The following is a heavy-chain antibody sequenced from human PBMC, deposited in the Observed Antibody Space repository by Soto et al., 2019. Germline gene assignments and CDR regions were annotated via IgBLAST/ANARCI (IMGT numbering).Heavy chain of an antibody. V-gene: IGHV3-23*01. D-gene: IGHD4-17*01. CDR3: AKRKTSTVPTAFDD. CDR2: ISGRGDDT. CDR1: GFTFSAYA. J-gene: IGHJ4*02. Sequence: EVEMLESGGGLVQPGGSLRLSCAASGFTFSAYAMSWVRQPPGKGLERVSDISGRGDDTSYADSVKGRFTISRDNSKHMMYLQMDSLRAEDTAVYYCAKRKTSTVPTAFDDWGQGTLVTVSS.